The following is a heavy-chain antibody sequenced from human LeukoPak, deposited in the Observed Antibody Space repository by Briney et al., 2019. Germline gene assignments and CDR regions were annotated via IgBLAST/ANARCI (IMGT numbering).Heavy chain of an antibody. V-gene: IGHV3-23*01. D-gene: IGHD5-24*01. CDR2: ISGSGDST. J-gene: IGHJ4*02. CDR3: AKDHFPRRVGYNGGESDY. Sequence: GGSLRLSCAASGFTFSSYEMNWVRQAPGKGLEWVSSISGSGDSTDYADSVKRRFTISSDNSKNTPYLQMNSLRVEHTAVYYCAKDHFPRRVGYNGGESDYWGQGTLVTIST. CDR1: GFTFSSYE.